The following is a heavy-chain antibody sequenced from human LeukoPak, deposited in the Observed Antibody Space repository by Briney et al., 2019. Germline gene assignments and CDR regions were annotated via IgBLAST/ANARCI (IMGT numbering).Heavy chain of an antibody. J-gene: IGHJ5*02. CDR2: ISSSSSYI. CDR3: ARRLDCSSTSCNGGGSDWFDP. Sequence: GGSLRLSCAASGFTFSSYSMNWVRQAPGKGLEWVSSISSSSSYIYYADSVKGRFTISRDNAKNSLYLQMNSLRAEDTAVYYCARRLDCSSTSCNGGGSDWFDPWGQGTLVTVSS. D-gene: IGHD2-2*01. CDR1: GFTFSSYS. V-gene: IGHV3-21*01.